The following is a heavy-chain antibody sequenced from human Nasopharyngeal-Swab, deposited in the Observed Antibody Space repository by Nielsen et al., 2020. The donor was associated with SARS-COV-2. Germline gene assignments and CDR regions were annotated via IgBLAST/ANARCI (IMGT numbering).Heavy chain of an antibody. D-gene: IGHD6-13*01. CDR3: ARDRGYSSSWYGGNWFDP. V-gene: IGHV1-69*10. CDR2: IIPILGIA. J-gene: IGHJ5*02. CDR1: GGTFSSYA. Sequence: SVKVSCKASGGTFSSYAISWVRQAPGQGLEWMGGIIPILGIANYAQKFQGRVTITADKSTSTAYMELSSLRSEDTAVYYCARDRGYSSSWYGGNWFDPWGQGTLITVSS.